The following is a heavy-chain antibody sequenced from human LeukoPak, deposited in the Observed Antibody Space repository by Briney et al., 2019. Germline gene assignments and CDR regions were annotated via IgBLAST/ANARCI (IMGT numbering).Heavy chain of an antibody. V-gene: IGHV1-18*01. CDR1: GYIFAHNG. CDR3: ARDSDYDFWSGNYYYYGMDV. J-gene: IGHJ6*02. D-gene: IGHD3-3*01. CDR2: ISAYNGDT. Sequence: GASVKVSCKPSGYIFAHNGISWVRQAPGQGPEWMGWISAYNGDTNYAQNFQGRVTMTRDTSTSTVYMELRSLRSDDTAVYYCARDSDYDFWSGNYYYYGMDVWGQGTTVTVSS.